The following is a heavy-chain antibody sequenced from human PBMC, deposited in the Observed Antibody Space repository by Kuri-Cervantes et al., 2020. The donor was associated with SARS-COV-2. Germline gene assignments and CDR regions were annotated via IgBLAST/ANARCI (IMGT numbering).Heavy chain of an antibody. D-gene: IGHD5-18*01. CDR2: IHYSGNT. J-gene: IGHJ6*02. Sequence: SETLSLTCTVSGGSISSPNYYWGWIRQPPGKGLEWIGSIHYSGNTHYSPSLKSRVTISVDTSKNQFSLKLSSVTAADTAVYYCARGTPPGGYSYGYTRKYYYYGMDVWGQGTTVTVSS. V-gene: IGHV4-39*07. CDR3: ARGTPPGGYSYGYTRKYYYYGMDV. CDR1: GGSISSPNYY.